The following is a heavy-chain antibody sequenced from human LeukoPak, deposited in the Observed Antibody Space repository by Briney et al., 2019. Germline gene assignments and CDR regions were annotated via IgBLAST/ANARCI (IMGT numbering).Heavy chain of an antibody. CDR2: MNPNSGNT. V-gene: IGHV1-8*01. CDR1: GYTFTSYD. Sequence: ASVKVSCKASGYTFTSYDTNWVRQATGQGLEWMGWMNPNSGNTGYAQKFQGRVTMTRNTSISTAYMELSSLRSEDTAVYYCARLAVTTSYYYYGMDVWGQGTTVTVSS. J-gene: IGHJ6*02. D-gene: IGHD2-21*02. CDR3: ARLAVTTSYYYYGMDV.